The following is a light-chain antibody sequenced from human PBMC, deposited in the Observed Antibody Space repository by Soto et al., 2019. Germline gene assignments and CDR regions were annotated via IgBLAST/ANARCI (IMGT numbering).Light chain of an antibody. J-gene: IGKJ2*01. CDR1: QSVSSY. V-gene: IGKV3-11*01. CDR3: QQRSNWPPYT. Sequence: EIVLTQSPATLSLSPGERATLSCRASQSVSSYLAWYQQKPGQAPRLLIYDASHRATGIPARFSGSGSGTDFTLTIRSLEPEDFAVYYCQQRSNWPPYTFGQGTKLEIK. CDR2: DAS.